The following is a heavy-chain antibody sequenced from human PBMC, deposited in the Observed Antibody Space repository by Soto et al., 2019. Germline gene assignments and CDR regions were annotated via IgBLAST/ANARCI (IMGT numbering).Heavy chain of an antibody. Sequence: SETLSITCTVSGGYNTRSCSYLGWIRPHPGKGLEWIGSIYYSGSTYYNPSLKSRVSMSVDTSKNQFSLKLSSVTAADTAVYHCARQGAYFHESSGYEFDYWGQGTLVTVSS. D-gene: IGHD3-22*01. CDR2: IYYSGST. J-gene: IGHJ4*02. CDR1: GGYNTRSCSY. V-gene: IGHV4-39*01. CDR3: ARQGAYFHESSGYEFDY.